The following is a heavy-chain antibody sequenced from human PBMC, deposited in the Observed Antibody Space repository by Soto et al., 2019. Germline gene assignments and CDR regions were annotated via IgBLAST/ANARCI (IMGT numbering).Heavy chain of an antibody. D-gene: IGHD5-12*01. V-gene: IGHV3-30-3*01. CDR3: ATGGGGGYALAVYSLDY. Sequence: GGALTLSCAASGFTFSSYALHWGRQAPGKGLEWVAVISDDGSNKYYSDSSRGRFTISRDNSTNTLYLQMNRMSAAETALYYSATGGGGGYALAVYSLDYWGQGTLVTVSS. J-gene: IGHJ4*02. CDR2: ISDDGSNK. CDR1: GFTFSSYA.